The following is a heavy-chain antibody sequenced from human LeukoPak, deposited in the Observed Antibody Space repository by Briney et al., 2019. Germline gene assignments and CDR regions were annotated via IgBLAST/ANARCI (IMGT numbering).Heavy chain of an antibody. V-gene: IGHV3-48*03. D-gene: IGHD3-22*01. Sequence: GGSLRLSCTASGFTFSTYEMTWVRQAPGKGLEWVSYISGTGSTTYYADSVKGRFTISRDNAKNSLYLQMNSLWAEDTAVYYCARVRGHYDSSGYFATVNYFDYWGQGTLVTVSS. CDR3: ARVRGHYDSSGYFATVNYFDY. CDR1: GFTFSTYE. CDR2: ISGTGSTT. J-gene: IGHJ4*02.